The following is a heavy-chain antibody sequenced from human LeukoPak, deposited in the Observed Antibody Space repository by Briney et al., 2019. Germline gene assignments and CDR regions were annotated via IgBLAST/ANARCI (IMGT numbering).Heavy chain of an antibody. J-gene: IGHJ1*01. V-gene: IGHV3-21*01. D-gene: IGHD1-26*01. CDR2: ISSSSSYI. CDR1: GFTFSSYS. CDR3: ARLRETYCYFHH. Sequence: PGGSLRLSCAASGFTFSSYSMNWVRQAPGKGLEWVSSISSSSSYIYYADSVKGRFTISRDDAKNTLYLQMNSLRAEDTAVYYCARLRETYCYFHHWGQGTLVTVSS.